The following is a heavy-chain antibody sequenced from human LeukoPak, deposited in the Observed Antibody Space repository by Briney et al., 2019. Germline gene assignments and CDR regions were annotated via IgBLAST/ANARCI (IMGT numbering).Heavy chain of an antibody. CDR2: IWYDGSNK. J-gene: IGHJ4*02. V-gene: IGHV3-30*19. CDR1: GFTFSSYG. D-gene: IGHD3-10*01. Sequence: GGSLRLSCAASGFTFSSYGMHWVRQAPGKGLEWVAVIWYDGSNKYYADSVKGRFTISRDNSKNTLYLQMNSLRAEDTAVYYCARAWTSYGSGSYPNYFDYWGQGTLVTVSS. CDR3: ARAWTSYGSGSYPNYFDY.